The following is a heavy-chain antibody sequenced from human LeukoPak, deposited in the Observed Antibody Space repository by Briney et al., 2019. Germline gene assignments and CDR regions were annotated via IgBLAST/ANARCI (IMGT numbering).Heavy chain of an antibody. Sequence: AAVKVSCKASGYTFSGYYIHWVRQAPGQGLEWMGWINPSGGGTKYAQKFQGRVTMTRDTSISTAYMDLSTLTSEDTAVYFCARRYCSGGSCYPDYWGQGTLVTVSS. CDR2: INPSGGGT. CDR3: ARRYCSGGSCYPDY. D-gene: IGHD2-15*01. CDR1: GYTFSGYY. V-gene: IGHV1-2*02. J-gene: IGHJ4*02.